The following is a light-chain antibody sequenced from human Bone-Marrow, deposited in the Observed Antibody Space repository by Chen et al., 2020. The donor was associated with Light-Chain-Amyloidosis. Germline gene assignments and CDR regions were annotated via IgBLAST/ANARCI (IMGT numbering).Light chain of an antibody. CDR1: SSNIGAGLD. V-gene: IGLV1-40*01. J-gene: IGLJ2*01. CDR2: DNN. Sequence: QSVLTQPPSVSGAPGQRVTISCTGSSSNIGAGLDVHWYRQLPGTVPKLLIYDNNNRPSGVPDRFAGSKSGTSASLAITGLLAEDEADYYCQSYDSSLSGVVFGGGTKLTVL. CDR3: QSYDSSLSGVV.